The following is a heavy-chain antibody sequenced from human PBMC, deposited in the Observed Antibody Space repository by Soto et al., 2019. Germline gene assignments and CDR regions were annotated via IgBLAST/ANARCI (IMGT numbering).Heavy chain of an antibody. CDR1: GYTFTSYA. V-gene: IGHV1-3*01. CDR2: INAGNGNT. Sequence: QVQLVQSGAEVKKPGASVKVSCKASGYTFTSYAMHWVRQAPGQRLEWMGWINAGNGNTKYSQKFQGRVTITRDTDASTAYMELSSLRSEDTAVYYCAREGDTMVRGVIITRWFDTWGQGTLVTVSS. CDR3: AREGDTMVRGVIITRWFDT. J-gene: IGHJ5*02. D-gene: IGHD3-10*01.